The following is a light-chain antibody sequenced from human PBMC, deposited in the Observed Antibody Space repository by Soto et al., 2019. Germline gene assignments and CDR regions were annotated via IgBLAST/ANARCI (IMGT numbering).Light chain of an antibody. CDR3: HQYDNLSQT. CDR2: DAS. Sequence: EIVLTQYPATLSLSPGERATLSCRASQSVSSYLAWYQQKPGQAPRLLIYDASNRATGIPARFSGSGSGTDFTLTISSLQPEDIATYFCHQYDNLSQTFGPGTKVDIK. J-gene: IGKJ3*01. CDR1: QSVSSY. V-gene: IGKV3-11*01.